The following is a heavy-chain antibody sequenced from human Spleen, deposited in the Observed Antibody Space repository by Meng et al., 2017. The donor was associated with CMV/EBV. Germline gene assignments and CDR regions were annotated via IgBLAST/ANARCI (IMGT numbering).Heavy chain of an antibody. CDR2: MNPNSGNT. V-gene: IGHV1-8*01. D-gene: IGHD2-2*01. J-gene: IGHJ2*01. Sequence: ASVKVSCKASGYTFTSYDINWVRQATGQGLEWMGWMNPNSGNTGYAQKFQGRVTISVDTSKNQFSLKLSSVTAADTAVYYCARDVGYCSSTSCYPWYFDLWGRGTLVTVSS. CDR3: ARDVGYCSSTSCYPWYFDL. CDR1: GYTFTSYD.